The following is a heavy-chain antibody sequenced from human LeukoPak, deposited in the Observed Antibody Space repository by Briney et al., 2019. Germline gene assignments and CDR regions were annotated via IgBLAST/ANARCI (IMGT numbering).Heavy chain of an antibody. CDR3: ARDGHPGGFLEWLSNNYYYYGMDV. V-gene: IGHV1-2*02. CDR2: INPNSGGT. CDR1: GGTFSSYA. D-gene: IGHD3-3*01. Sequence: ASVKVSCKASGGTFSSYAISWVRQAPGQGLEWMGWINPNSGGTNYAQKFQGRVTMTRDTSISTAYMELSRLRSDDTAVYYCARDGHPGGFLEWLSNNYYYYGMDVWGQGTTVTVSS. J-gene: IGHJ6*02.